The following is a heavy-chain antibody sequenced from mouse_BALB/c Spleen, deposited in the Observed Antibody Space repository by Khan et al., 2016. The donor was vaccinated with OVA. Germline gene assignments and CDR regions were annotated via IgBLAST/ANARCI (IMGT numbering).Heavy chain of an antibody. Sequence: VELVESGPGLVAPSQSLSITCTVSGFSLTSYGVHWVRQPPGKGLEWLGVIWAGGSTNYNSALMSRLSISKDSSKSQVFLKMNSQQTDDTAMYYCARNRESDYFDYWGQGTTLTVSS. CDR1: GFSLTSYG. J-gene: IGHJ2*01. V-gene: IGHV2-9*02. CDR3: ARNRESDYFDY. CDR2: IWAGGST.